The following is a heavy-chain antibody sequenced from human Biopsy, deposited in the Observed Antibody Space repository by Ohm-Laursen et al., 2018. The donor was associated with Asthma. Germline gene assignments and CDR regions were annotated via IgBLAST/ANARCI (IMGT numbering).Heavy chain of an antibody. CDR3: ASDFPKDYVRYNFQF. CDR1: GYSLTDLS. J-gene: IGHJ4*02. Sequence: SVKVSCNLSGYSLTDLSMHWVRQAPGQGLEWMGGHDHEEGGTVNARRFQGRVTMTEDTSTDTAYMELSSLSSDDTAVYYCASDFPKDYVRYNFQFWGQGALVTVSS. V-gene: IGHV1-24*01. D-gene: IGHD4-17*01. CDR2: HDHEEGGT.